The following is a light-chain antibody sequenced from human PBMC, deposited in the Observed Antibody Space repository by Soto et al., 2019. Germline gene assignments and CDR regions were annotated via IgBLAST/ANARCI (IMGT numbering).Light chain of an antibody. CDR2: RNN. J-gene: IGLJ1*01. Sequence: LTQPPSASGTPGQRVTSSCSGSSSNIGSNYVYWYQQLPGTAPKLLIYRNNQRPSGVPDRFSGSKSGTSASLAISGLRSEDEADYYCAAWDDSLSVVFGTGTKLTVL. CDR3: AAWDDSLSVV. CDR1: SSNIGSNY. V-gene: IGLV1-47*01.